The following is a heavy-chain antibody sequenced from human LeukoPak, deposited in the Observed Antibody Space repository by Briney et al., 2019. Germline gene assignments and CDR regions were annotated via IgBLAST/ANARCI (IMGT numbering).Heavy chain of an antibody. CDR2: INHSGST. CDR3: AREGRMSYYFDY. D-gene: IGHD3-10*01. J-gene: IGHJ4*02. CDR1: GGSISSYY. Sequence: SETLSLTCTVSGGSISSYYWSWIRQPPGKGLEWIGEINHSGSTNYNPSLKSRVTISVDTSKNQFSLKLSSVTAADTVVYYCAREGRMSYYFDYWGQGTLVTVSS. V-gene: IGHV4-34*01.